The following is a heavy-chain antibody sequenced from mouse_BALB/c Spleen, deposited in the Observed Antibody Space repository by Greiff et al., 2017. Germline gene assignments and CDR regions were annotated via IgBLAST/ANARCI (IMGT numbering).Heavy chain of an antibody. J-gene: IGHJ4*01. CDR1: GFSLTSYG. Sequence: VQLQQSGPGLVQPSQSLSITCTVSGFSLTSYGVYWVRQSPGKGLEWLGVIWSGGSTDYNAAFISRLSISKDNAKSQVFFKMNSLQANDTARYYCSRTLRYGYAMDYWGQGTTVTVSS. CDR3: SRTLRYGYAMDY. CDR2: IWSGGST. V-gene: IGHV2-2*02. D-gene: IGHD2-14*01.